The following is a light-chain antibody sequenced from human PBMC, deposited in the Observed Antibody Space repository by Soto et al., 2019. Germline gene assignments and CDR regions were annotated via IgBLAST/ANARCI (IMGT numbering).Light chain of an antibody. CDR2: WAS. V-gene: IGKV4-1*01. CDR3: QQYYSTPLT. Sequence: DIVMTQSPDSLAXSLGERATIXXXSSQSVLYSSNNKNYLAWYQQKPGQPPKLLIYWASTRESGVPDRFSGSGSGTDFTLTISSLQAEDVAVYYCQQYYSTPLTFGPGTKVDIK. J-gene: IGKJ3*01. CDR1: QSVLYSSNNKNY.